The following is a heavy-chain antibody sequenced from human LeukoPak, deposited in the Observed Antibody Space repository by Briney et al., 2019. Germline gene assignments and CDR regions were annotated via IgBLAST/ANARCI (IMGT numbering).Heavy chain of an antibody. D-gene: IGHD3-10*01. CDR3: ARERITMVRGMKSKYYFDY. CDR2: IWYDGSNK. CDR1: GFTFSSYG. Sequence: PGRSLRLSCAASGFTFSSYGMHWVRQAPGKGLEWVAVIWYDGSNKFYADSVKGRFTTSRDNSKNTLFLQMNSLRAEDTAVFYCARERITMVRGMKSKYYFDYWGQGTLATVSS. V-gene: IGHV3-33*01. J-gene: IGHJ4*02.